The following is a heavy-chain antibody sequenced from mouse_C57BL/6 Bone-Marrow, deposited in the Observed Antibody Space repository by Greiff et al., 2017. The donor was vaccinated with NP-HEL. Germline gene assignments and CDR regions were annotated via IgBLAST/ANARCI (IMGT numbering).Heavy chain of an antibody. CDR3: ARERITTVVATGEVSNWYFDV. Sequence: VQLQQSGPGLVQPSQSLSITCTVSGFSLTSYGVHWVRQSPGKGLEWLGVIWSGGSTDYNAAFITRLSISKDNSKSQVFFKMNSLQADDTAIDYCARERITTVVATGEVSNWYFDVWGAGTTVTVSS. D-gene: IGHD1-1*01. CDR2: IWSGGST. J-gene: IGHJ1*01. CDR1: GFSLTSYG. V-gene: IGHV2-2*01.